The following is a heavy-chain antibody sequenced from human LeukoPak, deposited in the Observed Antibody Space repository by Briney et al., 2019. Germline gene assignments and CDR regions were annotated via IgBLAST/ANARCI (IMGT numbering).Heavy chain of an antibody. CDR1: GFTFSSYS. V-gene: IGHV3-49*04. CDR2: LRSKAYGGTT. D-gene: IGHD6-13*01. J-gene: IGHJ6*03. Sequence: GGSLRLSCAASGFTFSSYSMNWVRQAPGKGREWVGFLRSKAYGGTTEYDASVKVRFTISRDDSKSIAYLQMNSLKTEDTAVYYCTRDREQQLVFYYYYYMDVWGKGTTVTVSS. CDR3: TRDREQQLVFYYYYYMDV.